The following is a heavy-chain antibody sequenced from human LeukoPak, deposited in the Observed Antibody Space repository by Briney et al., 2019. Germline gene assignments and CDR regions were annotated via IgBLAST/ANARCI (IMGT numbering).Heavy chain of an antibody. CDR2: IYGGGST. V-gene: IGHV3-53*04. J-gene: IGHJ4*02. CDR3: AGGVWIQLWSSPFDY. Sequence: GGSLRLSCAASGFTVSSNYMSWVRQAPGKGLEWVSVIYGGGSTYYADSVKGRFTISRHNSKNTLYLQMNSLRAEDTAVYYCAGGVWIQLWSSPFDYWGQGTLVTVSS. CDR1: GFTVSSNY. D-gene: IGHD5-18*01.